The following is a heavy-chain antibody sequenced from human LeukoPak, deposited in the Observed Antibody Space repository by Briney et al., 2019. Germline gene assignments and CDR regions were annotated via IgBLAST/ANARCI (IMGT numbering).Heavy chain of an antibody. CDR3: ARVVFRSSGGSCSLGY. CDR1: GYTFTGYY. CDR2: INPNSGGT. V-gene: IGHV1-2*02. D-gene: IGHD2-15*01. J-gene: IGHJ4*02. Sequence: PRASVKVSCKASGYTFTGYYMHWVRQAPGQGLEWMGWINPNSGGTNYAQKFQGRVTMTRDTSISTAYMELSRLRSDDTAVYYCARVVFRSSGGSCSLGYWGQGTLVTVSS.